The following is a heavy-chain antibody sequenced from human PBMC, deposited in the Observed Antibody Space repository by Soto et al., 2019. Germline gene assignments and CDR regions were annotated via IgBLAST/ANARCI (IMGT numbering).Heavy chain of an antibody. V-gene: IGHV1-18*04. D-gene: IGHD3-22*01. CDR2: ISAYNGNT. CDR1: GYTFTSYG. CDR3: ARVEPRRAMIVGDAFDI. Sequence: QVQLVQSGTEVKKPGASVKVSCKASGYTFTSYGISWVRQAPGQGLEWMGWISAYNGNTNYAQKLQGRVTMTTDTSTSTAYMELRSLRSDDTAVYYCARVEPRRAMIVGDAFDIWGQGTMVTVSS. J-gene: IGHJ3*02.